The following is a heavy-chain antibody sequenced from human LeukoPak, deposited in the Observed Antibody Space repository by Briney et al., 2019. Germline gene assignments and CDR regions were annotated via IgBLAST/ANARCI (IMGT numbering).Heavy chain of an antibody. Sequence: SQTLSLTCTVSGGSISSGGYYWSWIQQPPGKGLEWIGYIYHSGSTYYNPSLKSRVTISVDRSKNQFSLKLSSVTAADTAVYYCAREPPRRELVRGAFDIWGQGTMVTVSS. D-gene: IGHD6-6*01. CDR3: AREPPRRELVRGAFDI. CDR2: IYHSGST. V-gene: IGHV4-30-2*01. CDR1: GGSISSGGYY. J-gene: IGHJ3*02.